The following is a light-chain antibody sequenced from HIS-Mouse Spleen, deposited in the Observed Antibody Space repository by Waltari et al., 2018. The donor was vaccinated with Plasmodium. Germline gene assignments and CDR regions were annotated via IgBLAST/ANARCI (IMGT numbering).Light chain of an antibody. CDR3: YSAADNNRV. Sequence: SYELTQPSPVSVSPGQTARLTCSGDVLAKKYARWFQQKPGQAPVLVIYKDSERPSGIPERFSGSSSGTTVTLTISGAQVEDEADYYCYSAADNNRVFGGGTKLTVL. J-gene: IGLJ3*02. V-gene: IGLV3-27*01. CDR2: KDS. CDR1: VLAKKY.